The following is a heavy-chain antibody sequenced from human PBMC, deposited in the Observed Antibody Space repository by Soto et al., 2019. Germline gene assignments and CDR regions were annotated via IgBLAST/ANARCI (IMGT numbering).Heavy chain of an antibody. CDR3: ATLITMVRGGGYAFDI. CDR1: GGSFSGYY. CDR2: INHSGST. D-gene: IGHD3-10*01. J-gene: IGHJ3*02. Sequence: PSETLSLTCAVYGGSFSGYYWSWIRQPPGKGLEWIGEINHSGSTNYNPSLKSRVTISVDTSKNQFSLKLSSVTAADTAVYYCATLITMVRGGGYAFDIWGQGTMVTVSS. V-gene: IGHV4-34*01.